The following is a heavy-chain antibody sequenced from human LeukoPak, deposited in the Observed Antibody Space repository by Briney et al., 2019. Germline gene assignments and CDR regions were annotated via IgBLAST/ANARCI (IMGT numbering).Heavy chain of an antibody. J-gene: IGHJ5*02. CDR1: GYRLTELY. CDR2: FDPEDDRG. CDR3: ARDSGSYRNWFDP. D-gene: IGHD1-26*01. V-gene: IGHV1-24*01. Sequence: ASVKVSCKVSGYRLTELYIYWVRQAPGEGPEWMGGFDPEDDRGIYAQKFQGRVTITRDTSASTAYMELSSLRSEDTAVYYCARDSGSYRNWFDPWGQGTLVTVSS.